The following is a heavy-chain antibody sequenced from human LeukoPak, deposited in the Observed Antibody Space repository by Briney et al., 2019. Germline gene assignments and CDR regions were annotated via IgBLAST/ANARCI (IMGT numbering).Heavy chain of an antibody. V-gene: IGHV3-48*04. CDR3: ARIDIAVASAFILDAFGI. Sequence: GGSLRLSCAASGFTSSTYNMNWVRQAPGKGLEWVSYISSSSSTIYYADSVRGRFTISRDNAKNSLYLQMDSLRAEDTAVYYCARIDIAVASAFILDAFGIWGQGTMVTVSS. CDR1: GFTSSTYN. D-gene: IGHD2-2*01. J-gene: IGHJ3*02. CDR2: ISSSSSTI.